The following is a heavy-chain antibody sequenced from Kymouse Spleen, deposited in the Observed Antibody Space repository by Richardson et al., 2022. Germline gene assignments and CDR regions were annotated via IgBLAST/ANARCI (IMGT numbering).Heavy chain of an antibody. J-gene: IGHJ6*02. Sequence: EVQLVESGGGLVQPGRSLRLSCAASGFTFDDYAMHWVRQAPGKGLEWVSGISWNSGSIGYADSVKGRFTISRDNAKNSLYLQMNSLRAEDTALYYCAKDMSSGPSYYYYYYGMDVWGQGTTVTVSS. CDR2: ISWNSGSI. D-gene: IGHD6-19*01. CDR3: AKDMSSGPSYYYYYYGMDV. CDR1: GFTFDDYA. V-gene: IGHV3-9*01.